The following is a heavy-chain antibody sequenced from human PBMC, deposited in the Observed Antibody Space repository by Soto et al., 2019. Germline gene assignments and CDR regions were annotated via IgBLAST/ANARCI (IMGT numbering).Heavy chain of an antibody. CDR3: ARSYYYGSGSYYNFMDV. CDR2: ISAYNGNT. J-gene: IGHJ6*02. Sequence: ASVKVSCKASGYTFTSYGISWVRQAPGQGLEWMGWISAYNGNTNYAQKLQGRVTMTTDTSTSTAYMELSSLRSEDTAVYYCARSYYYGSGSYYNFMDVWGQGTKVTVSS. V-gene: IGHV1-18*01. D-gene: IGHD3-10*01. CDR1: GYTFTSYG.